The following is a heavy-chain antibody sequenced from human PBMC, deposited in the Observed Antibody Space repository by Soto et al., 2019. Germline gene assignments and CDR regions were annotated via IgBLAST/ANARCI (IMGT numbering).Heavy chain of an antibody. CDR1: GGSISRGGFY. CDR3: ARRTREYTSYGMDV. Sequence: QVQLQSSGPGLVKPSQTLSLTCTVSGGSISRGGFYWSWIRQHPGKGLEWLGYIYYSGTTSYNPSLERRVKISVDTAKHQFSRTLSSVTAADTAVYYCARRTREYTSYGMDVWGQGTTVTVSS. CDR2: IYYSGTT. V-gene: IGHV4-31*03. D-gene: IGHD6-6*01. J-gene: IGHJ6*02.